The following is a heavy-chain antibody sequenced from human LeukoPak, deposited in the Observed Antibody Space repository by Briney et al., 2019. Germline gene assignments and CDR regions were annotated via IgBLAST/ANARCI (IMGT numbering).Heavy chain of an antibody. Sequence: GGSLRLSCAASGFTFSNYWMNWVRQAPGKGLEWVSTVLGSGDSTFYADSVKGRFTISRDNSKDTVYLQMNSLRAEDTAVYYCAKDRDSSGYNDYWGQGTLVTVSS. V-gene: IGHV3-23*01. CDR3: AKDRDSSGYNDY. J-gene: IGHJ4*02. D-gene: IGHD3-22*01. CDR2: VLGSGDST. CDR1: GFTFSNYW.